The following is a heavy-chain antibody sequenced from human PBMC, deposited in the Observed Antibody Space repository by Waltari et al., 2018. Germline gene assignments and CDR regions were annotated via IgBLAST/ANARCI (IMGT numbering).Heavy chain of an antibody. D-gene: IGHD3-22*01. V-gene: IGHV4-59*08. CDR2: LRNTVRT. CDR3: ARLPTKYYDSLGWGFFDQ. Sequence: QVQLQESGPGLVKPSETLSLTCTVSGAFLSAAHWTWIRQAPGKGLEWLAYLRNTVRTKCTPSLESRVTVSAVTSKKQFSLRLTSVTAADTAVYYCARLPTKYYDSLGWGFFDQWGQGILVTVSS. CDR1: GAFLSAAH. J-gene: IGHJ4*02.